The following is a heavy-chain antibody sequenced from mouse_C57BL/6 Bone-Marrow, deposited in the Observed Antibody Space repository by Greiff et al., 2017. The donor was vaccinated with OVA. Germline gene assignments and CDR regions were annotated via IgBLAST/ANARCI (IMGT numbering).Heavy chain of an antibody. CDR2: IHPNSGST. CDR3: ARYDYDGGPDY. V-gene: IGHV1-64*01. Sequence: QVQLQQPGAELVKPGASVKLSCKASGYTFTSYWMHWVKQRPGQGLEWIGMIHPNSGSTNYNEKFKSKATLTVDKSSSTAYMQLSSLTSADSAVYYCARYDYDGGPDYWGQGTTLTVSS. D-gene: IGHD2-4*01. CDR1: GYTFTSYW. J-gene: IGHJ2*01.